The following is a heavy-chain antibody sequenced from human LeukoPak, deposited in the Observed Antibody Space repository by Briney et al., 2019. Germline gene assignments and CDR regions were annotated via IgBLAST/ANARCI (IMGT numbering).Heavy chain of an antibody. J-gene: IGHJ6*03. CDR2: INTYNGNT. Sequence: ASVKVSCKASGYVFTSYGISWVRQAPGQGLEWMGGINTYNGNTKYAQKLQGRVTMTTDTSTYTAYMELRSLRFDDTAVYYCARDKQLESPYYYYYYMDVWGKGTTVTVSS. D-gene: IGHD1-1*01. V-gene: IGHV1-18*01. CDR1: GYVFTSYG. CDR3: ARDKQLESPYYYYYYMDV.